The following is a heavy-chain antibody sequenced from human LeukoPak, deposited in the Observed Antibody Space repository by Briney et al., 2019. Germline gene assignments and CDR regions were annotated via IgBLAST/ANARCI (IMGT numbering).Heavy chain of an antibody. Sequence: GESLKISCKGFGYSFTSYWIGWVRQMPGKGLVWMGIIYPGDSDTRYSPSFQGQVTISADKSISTAYLQWSSLKASDTAMYYCARHPSYVDQYYFDYWGQGTLVTVSS. V-gene: IGHV5-51*01. J-gene: IGHJ4*02. D-gene: IGHD3-10*02. CDR1: GYSFTSYW. CDR2: IYPGDSDT. CDR3: ARHPSYVDQYYFDY.